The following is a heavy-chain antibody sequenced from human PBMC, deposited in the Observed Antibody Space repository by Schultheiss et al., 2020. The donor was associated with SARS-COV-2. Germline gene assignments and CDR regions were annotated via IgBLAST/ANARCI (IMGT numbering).Heavy chain of an antibody. CDR3: ARDMRTVTRYYYYYGMDV. D-gene: IGHD4-17*01. Sequence: SETLSLTCAVYGGSFSGYYWSWIRQPPGKGLEWIGEINETGGTNYNPSLKSRITMSVDTSKNQFSLKLSSVTAADTAVYYCARDMRTVTRYYYYYGMDVWGQGTTVTVSS. CDR1: GGSFSGYY. V-gene: IGHV4-34*01. CDR2: INETGGT. J-gene: IGHJ6*02.